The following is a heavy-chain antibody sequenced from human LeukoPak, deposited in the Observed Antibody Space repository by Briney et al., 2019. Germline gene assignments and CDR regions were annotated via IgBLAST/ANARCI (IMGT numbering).Heavy chain of an antibody. J-gene: IGHJ6*02. CDR2: ISYDGSNK. CDR3: ARDHGGSLPYGVDV. V-gene: IGHV3-30-3*01. CDR1: GFTFSSYA. D-gene: IGHD1-26*01. Sequence: GRSLRLSCAASGFTFSSYAMHWVRQAPGMGLEWVAVISYDGSNKYYADSVKGRFTISRDNSKNTFYLQMNSLRAEDTAVYYCARDHGGSLPYGVDVWGQGTTVTVSS.